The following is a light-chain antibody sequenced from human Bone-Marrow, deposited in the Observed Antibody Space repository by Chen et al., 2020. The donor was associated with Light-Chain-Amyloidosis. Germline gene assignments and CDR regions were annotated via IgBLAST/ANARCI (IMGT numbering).Light chain of an antibody. CDR2: AVS. J-gene: IGLJ1*01. Sequence: HSALTQPASVSGSPGQSITISCTGTSGDVGTYNYVSWYQQHPGKAPKVMIYAVSNRPSGVSNRFSGYKSGNTASLSISGLQAEDEADYYCSSFRSSSSYVFGPGTKVTVL. CDR1: SGDVGTYNY. V-gene: IGLV2-14*01. CDR3: SSFRSSSSYV.